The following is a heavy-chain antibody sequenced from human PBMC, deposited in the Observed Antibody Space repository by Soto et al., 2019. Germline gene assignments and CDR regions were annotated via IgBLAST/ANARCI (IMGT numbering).Heavy chain of an antibody. D-gene: IGHD2-15*01. CDR3: AKDLSAVVAASDY. CDR2: ISYDGSET. V-gene: IGHV3-30*18. Sequence: QVQLVESGGGVVQPGRSLRLSCVASGFTFSSFGMHWVRQAPGKGLEWVAVISYDGSETYYADSVKGRFTISRDNSENTVYLQMNSLRAEDTAVYYCAKDLSAVVAASDYWGQGTLVTVSS. CDR1: GFTFSSFG. J-gene: IGHJ4*02.